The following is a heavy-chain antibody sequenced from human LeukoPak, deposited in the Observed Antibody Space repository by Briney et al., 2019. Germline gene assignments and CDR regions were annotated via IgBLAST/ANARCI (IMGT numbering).Heavy chain of an antibody. Sequence: PSETLSLTCTVSGGSVSTYYWNWIRQPPGKGLEWIGYIYHSGSTNYNPSLQSRVTISVDTSKNQFSLNLNSVTAADTAVYYCARGGAARLHFQNWGQGTLVTVSS. CDR2: IYHSGST. V-gene: IGHV4-59*02. D-gene: IGHD6-6*01. J-gene: IGHJ1*01. CDR3: ARGGAARLHFQN. CDR1: GGSVSTYY.